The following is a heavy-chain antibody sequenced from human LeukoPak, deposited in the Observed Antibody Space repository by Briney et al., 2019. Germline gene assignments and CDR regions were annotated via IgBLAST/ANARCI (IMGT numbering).Heavy chain of an antibody. D-gene: IGHD6-19*01. CDR2: ISSGGGSR. J-gene: IGHJ4*02. V-gene: IGHV3-23*01. CDR3: AKDEQWLAPFD. CDR1: GSTLSSSW. Sequence: GGSLRLSCAASGSTLSSSWMHWVRQVPGRGLVWVSRISSGGGSRDYADSVKGRFTISRDNSKNTLYLQMNSLRAEDTAVYYCAKDEQWLAPFDWGQGTLVTVSS.